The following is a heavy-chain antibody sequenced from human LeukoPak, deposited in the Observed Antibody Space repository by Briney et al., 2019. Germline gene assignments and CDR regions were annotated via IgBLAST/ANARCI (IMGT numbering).Heavy chain of an antibody. CDR2: INYSGST. Sequence: PSETLSLTCAVYGGSFSGYYWSWIRQPPGKGLEWIGEINYSGSTNYNPSLKSRVTIVVDTSKNQFSLKLSSVTAADTAVYYCARGYNYGYRYFDYWGQGTLVTVSS. V-gene: IGHV4-34*01. D-gene: IGHD5-18*01. J-gene: IGHJ4*02. CDR1: GGSFSGYY. CDR3: ARGYNYGYRYFDY.